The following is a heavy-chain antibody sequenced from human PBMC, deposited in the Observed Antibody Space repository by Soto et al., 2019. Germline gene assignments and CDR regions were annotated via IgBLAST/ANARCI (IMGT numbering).Heavy chain of an antibody. Sequence: GGSLRLSCAASGFTFSSYWMSWVRQAPGKGLEWVANIKQDGSEKYYVDSVKGRFTISRDNAKNSLYLQMNSLRAEDTAVYYCARGRIDTIFGVVTAIINYFDYWGQGTLVTVSS. CDR3: ARGRIDTIFGVVTAIINYFDY. J-gene: IGHJ4*02. CDR1: GFTFSSYW. D-gene: IGHD3-3*01. CDR2: IKQDGSEK. V-gene: IGHV3-7*01.